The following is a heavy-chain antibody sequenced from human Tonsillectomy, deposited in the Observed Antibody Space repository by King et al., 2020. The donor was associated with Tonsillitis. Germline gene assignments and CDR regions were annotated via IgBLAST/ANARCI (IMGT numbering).Heavy chain of an antibody. V-gene: IGHV1-69*01. J-gene: IGHJ6*02. D-gene: IGHD5-18*01. Sequence: QLVQSGAEVKKPGSSVKVSCKASGGTFSSYAISWVRQAPGQGLECMCGIIPIFWTANHAQTFQCSVTITADESTSTAYMGLSSLRSEDTAVYFCARESVDTTMGNYNYYGMDVWGQGTTVTVSS. CDR3: ARESVDTTMGNYNYYGMDV. CDR2: IIPIFWTA. CDR1: GGTFSSYA.